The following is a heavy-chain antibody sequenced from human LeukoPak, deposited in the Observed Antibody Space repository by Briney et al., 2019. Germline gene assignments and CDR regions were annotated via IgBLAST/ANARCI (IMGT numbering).Heavy chain of an antibody. CDR1: GGSTRTVT. Sequence: SETLSLTSAVSGGSTRTVTWGGGPQPPGKGLEWIGYVYYDGNNEYNPPLKSRVTTSIDTSTKQFSLKLTSVTAADTAVYYCARVKDDNNYDCAFDIWGQGTMVTVSS. V-gene: IGHV4-59*01. J-gene: IGHJ3*02. D-gene: IGHD5-24*01. CDR2: VYYDGNN. CDR3: ARVKDDNNYDCAFDI.